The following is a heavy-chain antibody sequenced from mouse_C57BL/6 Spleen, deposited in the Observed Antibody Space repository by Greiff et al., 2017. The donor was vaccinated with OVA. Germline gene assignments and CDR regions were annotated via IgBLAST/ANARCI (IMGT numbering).Heavy chain of an antibody. CDR3: ARHPSYSDYAMDY. V-gene: IGHV5-12*01. J-gene: IGHJ4*01. CDR2: ISNGGGST. Sequence: VQLKESGGGLVQPGGSLKLSCAASGFTFTDYYMYWVRQTPEKRLEWVAYISNGGGSTYYPDTVKGRFTISRDNAKNTLYLQMSRLKSEDTAMYYCARHPSYSDYAMDYWGQGTSVTVSS. D-gene: IGHD2-12*01. CDR1: GFTFTDYY.